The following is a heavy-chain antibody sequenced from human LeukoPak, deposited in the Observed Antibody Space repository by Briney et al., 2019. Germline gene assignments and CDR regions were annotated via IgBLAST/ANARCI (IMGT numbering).Heavy chain of an antibody. Sequence: ASVKVSCKASGGTFSSYAINWMRQAPGQGLEWMGGIIPIFGTANSAKKFQGRVTITADESTSTAYMELSSLRSEDTAVYYCARGPSHYGDYNYFDYWGQGTLVTVSS. J-gene: IGHJ4*02. CDR2: IIPIFGTA. D-gene: IGHD4-17*01. V-gene: IGHV1-69*13. CDR1: GGTFSSYA. CDR3: ARGPSHYGDYNYFDY.